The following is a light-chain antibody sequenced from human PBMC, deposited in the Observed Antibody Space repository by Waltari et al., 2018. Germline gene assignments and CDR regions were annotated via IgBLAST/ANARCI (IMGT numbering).Light chain of an antibody. CDR3: QKYGTLPAT. J-gene: IGKJ1*01. Sequence: EIVLTQSPGTLSLSPGERATLSCRASQSVSRTLAWYQQKPGQAPRLLIYDASSRAAGIPDRFSGSGSGTEFSLTISRLEPEDVGVYYCQKYGTLPATFGQGTKVEI. V-gene: IGKV3-20*01. CDR1: QSVSRT. CDR2: DAS.